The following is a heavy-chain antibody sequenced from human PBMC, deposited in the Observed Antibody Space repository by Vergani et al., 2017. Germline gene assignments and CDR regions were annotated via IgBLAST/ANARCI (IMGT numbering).Heavy chain of an antibody. Sequence: QVQLVQSGAEVKKPGPSVKVSCKASGGPFKNSAFSWVRQVPGQGLEWMGRIITFFGTTDYAQKFQGRFTIIADESTSTAYMELSSLRSEDTAVYYCARDRDIVVVPAAAHDAFDIWGQGTMVTVSS. CDR1: GGPFKNSA. D-gene: IGHD2-2*01. CDR2: IITFFGTT. CDR3: ARDRDIVVVPAAAHDAFDI. J-gene: IGHJ3*02. V-gene: IGHV1-69*13.